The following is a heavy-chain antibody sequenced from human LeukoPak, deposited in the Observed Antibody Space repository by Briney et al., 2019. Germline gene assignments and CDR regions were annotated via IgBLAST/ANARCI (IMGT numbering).Heavy chain of an antibody. CDR1: GGSFSGYY. CDR3: ARGFPKKRKEWLSNTGAFGI. CDR2: INHSGST. V-gene: IGHV4-34*01. Sequence: PSETLSLTCAVYGGSFSGYYWSWIRQPPGKGLEWIGEINHSGSTNYNPSLTSRVTISVDTSKNQFSLKLSSVTAADTAVYHCARGFPKKRKEWLSNTGAFGIWGQGTMVTVSS. J-gene: IGHJ3*02. D-gene: IGHD3-3*01.